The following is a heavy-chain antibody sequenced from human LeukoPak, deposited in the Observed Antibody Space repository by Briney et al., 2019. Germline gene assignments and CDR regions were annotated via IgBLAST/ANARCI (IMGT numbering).Heavy chain of an antibody. Sequence: VASVKVSCKASGYTFTSYYMHWVRQAPGQGLEWMGIINPSGGSTSYAQKFQGRVSMTRDTSTSTVYMELSSLRSEDTAVYYCARASFYDYVWGSQERSFDYWGQGTLVTVSS. D-gene: IGHD3-16*01. CDR2: INPSGGST. CDR1: GYTFTSYY. J-gene: IGHJ4*02. CDR3: ARASFYDYVWGSQERSFDY. V-gene: IGHV1-46*01.